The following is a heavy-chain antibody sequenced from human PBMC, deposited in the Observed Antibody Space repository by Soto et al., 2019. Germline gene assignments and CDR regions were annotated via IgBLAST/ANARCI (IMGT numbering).Heavy chain of an antibody. Sequence: QVQLVESGGGVVQPGRSLTLSCAASGFTFSNYGMHWVRQAPGKGLEWVAIIWNDGSNKYYADSVKGRFTLSRDNSKNTLYLQMNSLSAEDTAVYYCARDYDVNTATPWGQGTLVTVSS. CDR2: IWNDGSNK. J-gene: IGHJ4*02. D-gene: IGHD5-18*01. CDR1: GFTFSNYG. V-gene: IGHV3-33*01. CDR3: ARDYDVNTATP.